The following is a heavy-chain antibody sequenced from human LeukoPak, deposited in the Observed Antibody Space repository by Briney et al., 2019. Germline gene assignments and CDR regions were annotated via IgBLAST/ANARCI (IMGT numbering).Heavy chain of an antibody. V-gene: IGHV3-48*01. CDR2: IGSSSSGTII. J-gene: IGHJ5*02. D-gene: IGHD1-7*01. CDR1: GFTFRTYS. Sequence: GGSLRLSCAASGFTFRTYSMNWVRQAPGKGLEWVSYIGSSSSGTIIYYADSVKGRFTISRDNAKNSLYLQMSSLRAEDTAVYYCARRHHDELQILNWFDPWGQGTLVTVSS. CDR3: ARRHHDELQILNWFDP.